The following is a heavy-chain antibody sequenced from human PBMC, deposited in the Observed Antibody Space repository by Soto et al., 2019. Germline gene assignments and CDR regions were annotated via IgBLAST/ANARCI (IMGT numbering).Heavy chain of an antibody. V-gene: IGHV3-33*01. CDR3: AGRGEYASYYDFWSGRGGMDV. J-gene: IGHJ6*02. D-gene: IGHD3-3*01. CDR2: IWYDGSNK. Sequence: GGSLRLSCAASGFTFSSYGMHWVRQAPGKGLEWVAVIWYDGSNKYYADSVKGRFTISRDNSKNTLYLQMNSLRAEDTAVYYCAGRGEYASYYDFWSGRGGMDVWGQGTTVTVSS. CDR1: GFTFSSYG.